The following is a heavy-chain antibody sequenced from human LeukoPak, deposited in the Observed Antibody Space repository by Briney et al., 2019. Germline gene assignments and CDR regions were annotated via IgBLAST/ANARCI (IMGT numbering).Heavy chain of an antibody. V-gene: IGHV4-34*01. CDR1: GGSFSGYY. J-gene: IGHJ4*02. CDR3: ARDYYGSGSYDY. D-gene: IGHD3-10*01. CDR2: INHSGST. Sequence: SETLSLTCAVYGGSFSGYYWSWIRQPPGKGLEWIGEINHSGSTNYNPSLKSRVTISVDTSKNQFSLKLSSVTAADTAVYYCARDYYGSGSYDYWGQGTLVTVSS.